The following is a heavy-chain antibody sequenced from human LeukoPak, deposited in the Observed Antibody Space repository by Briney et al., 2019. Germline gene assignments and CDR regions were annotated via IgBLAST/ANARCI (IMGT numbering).Heavy chain of an antibody. Sequence: QSGGSLRLSCAASGFTFSSYEMNWVRQAPGKGLEWVSYISSSGSTIYYADSVKGRFTISRDNAKNSLYLQMNSLRAEDTAVYYCARTGYSSGWYHDYWSQGTLVTVSS. V-gene: IGHV3-48*03. D-gene: IGHD6-19*01. J-gene: IGHJ4*02. CDR2: ISSSGSTI. CDR3: ARTGYSSGWYHDY. CDR1: GFTFSSYE.